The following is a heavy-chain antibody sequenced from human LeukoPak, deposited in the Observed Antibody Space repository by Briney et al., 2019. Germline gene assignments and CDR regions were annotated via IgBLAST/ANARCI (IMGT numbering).Heavy chain of an antibody. Sequence: GASVKVSCKASGYSFSDYYMHWVRQAPGQGLEWMGWISPDSGGTHFAQKFQGRVTVTRDTSISTVYMELSRLRYDDTAVYYCARDESKTTVTTFDYWGQGTLVTVSS. J-gene: IGHJ4*02. D-gene: IGHD4-17*01. CDR1: GYSFSDYY. V-gene: IGHV1-2*02. CDR3: ARDESKTTVTTFDY. CDR2: ISPDSGGT.